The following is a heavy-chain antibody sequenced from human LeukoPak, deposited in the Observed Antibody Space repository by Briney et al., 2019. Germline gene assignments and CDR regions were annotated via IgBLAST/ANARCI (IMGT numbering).Heavy chain of an antibody. CDR1: GGSISSYY. Sequence: SETLSLTCTVSGGSISSYYWSWIRQPPGKGLEWIGYIYYSGSTNYNPSLKSRVTISVDTSKNQFSLKLSSVTAADTAVYYCARDLRAGREFVPWGQGTLVTVSS. CDR2: IYYSGST. CDR3: ARDLRAGREFVP. V-gene: IGHV4-59*01. J-gene: IGHJ5*02. D-gene: IGHD1-1*01.